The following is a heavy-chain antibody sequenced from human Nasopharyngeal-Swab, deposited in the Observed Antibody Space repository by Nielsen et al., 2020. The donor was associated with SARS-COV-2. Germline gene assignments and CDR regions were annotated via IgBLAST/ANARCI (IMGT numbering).Heavy chain of an antibody. J-gene: IGHJ3*02. CDR2: IYAGDTT. Sequence: GGSLRLSCAASGFAVSTNFLTWVRQAPGRGLEWVSVIYAGDTTHYADSVKGRFAISRDDPKNTLYLQMNSLRAEDTALYFCARVGGATVPLSTFDIWGPGTMVTVSS. V-gene: IGHV3-53*01. CDR3: ARVGGATVPLSTFDI. D-gene: IGHD1-26*01. CDR1: GFAVSTNF.